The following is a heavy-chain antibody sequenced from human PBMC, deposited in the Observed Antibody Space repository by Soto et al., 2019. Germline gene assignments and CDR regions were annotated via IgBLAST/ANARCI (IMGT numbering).Heavy chain of an antibody. CDR2: INHSGST. J-gene: IGHJ4*02. Sequence: SETLSLTCAVYGGSFSGYYWSWIRQPPGKGLEWIGEINHSGSTNYNPSLKSRVTISVDTSKNQFSLKLSSVTAADTAVYYCARQPSIAAAATAFDYWGQGTLVTVSS. V-gene: IGHV4-34*01. CDR1: GGSFSGYY. CDR3: ARQPSIAAAATAFDY. D-gene: IGHD6-13*01.